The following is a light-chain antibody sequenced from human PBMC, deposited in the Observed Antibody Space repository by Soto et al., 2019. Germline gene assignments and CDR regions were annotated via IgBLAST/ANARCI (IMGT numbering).Light chain of an antibody. CDR2: GNS. V-gene: IGLV1-40*01. J-gene: IGLJ2*01. CDR3: QSYDSSQAV. CDR1: SSNIGAGYD. Sequence: QSVVTQPPSVSGAPGLRVTMSCTGSSSNIGAGYDVHWYQQLPGTAPKLLIYGNSNRPSGVPDRFSGSKSGTSASLAITGLQAEDEADYYCQSYDSSQAVFGGGTKLTVL.